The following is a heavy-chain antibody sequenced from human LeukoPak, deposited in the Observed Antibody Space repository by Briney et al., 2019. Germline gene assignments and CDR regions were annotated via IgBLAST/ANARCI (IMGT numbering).Heavy chain of an antibody. CDR3: ARDGASSGWEYYFDY. V-gene: IGHV3-21*01. Sequence: KAGGSLRLSCAASGFTFSSYSMNWVRQAPGKVLEWVSSISSSSSYIYYADSVKGRFTISRDNAKNSLYLQMDSLRAEDTAVYYCARDGASSGWEYYFDYWGQGTLVTVSS. CDR2: ISSSSSYI. D-gene: IGHD6-19*01. CDR1: GFTFSSYS. J-gene: IGHJ4*02.